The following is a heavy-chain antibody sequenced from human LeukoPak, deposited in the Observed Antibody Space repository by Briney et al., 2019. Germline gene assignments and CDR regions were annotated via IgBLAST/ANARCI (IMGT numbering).Heavy chain of an antibody. V-gene: IGHV4-59*08. D-gene: IGHD6-13*01. J-gene: IGHJ4*02. CDR3: ARHLSSSWNFDY. CDR1: GGSISSHY. Sequence: SETLSLTCTVSGGSISSHYWTWIRQPPGKGLEWIGYIYSSGITNYNPSLTCRLTISVDTSSNQFSLDLRSMTAADTAVYYCARHLSSSWNFDYWGRGTLVTVSS. CDR2: IYSSGIT.